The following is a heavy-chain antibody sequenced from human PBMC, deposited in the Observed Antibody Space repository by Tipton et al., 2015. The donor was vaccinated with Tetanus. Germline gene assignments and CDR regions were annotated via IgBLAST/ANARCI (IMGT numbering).Heavy chain of an antibody. D-gene: IGHD3-22*01. J-gene: IGHJ6*02. CDR1: GYTFTGYY. CDR2: IDPNSGGT. V-gene: IGHV1-2*02. CDR3: ARDRGDYIYYGMDV. Sequence: QVQLVQSGPEMKKPGASVKVSCKASGYTFTGYYMYWMRQAPGQGLEWMGWIDPNSGGTVYAQKFQGRVTMTRDTSISTAYLELSSLRSDDTAVYYCARDRGDYIYYGMDVWGPGTTVTVS.